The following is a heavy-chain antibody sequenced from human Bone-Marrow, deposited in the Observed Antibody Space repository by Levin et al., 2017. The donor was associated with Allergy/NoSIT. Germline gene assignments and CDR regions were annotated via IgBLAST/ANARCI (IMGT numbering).Heavy chain of an antibody. CDR2: LSSDGSNK. J-gene: IGHJ6*02. CDR1: GFTFSSQT. CDR3: AREQSGSFFLGHYGMDV. Sequence: GGSLRLSCAASGFTFSSQTIHWVRQAPGKGLEWVAVLSSDGSNKHYADSVKGRVTISRDNSNNTLWLQMNTLRPEDTAVYFCAREQSGSFFLGHYGMDVWGQGTTVTVSS. D-gene: IGHD1-26*01. V-gene: IGHV3-30*04.